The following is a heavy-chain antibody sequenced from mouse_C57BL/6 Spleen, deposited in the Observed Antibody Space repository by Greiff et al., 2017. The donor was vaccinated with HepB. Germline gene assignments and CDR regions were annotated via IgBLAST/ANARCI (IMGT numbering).Heavy chain of an antibody. CDR3: ATYYSRYYYAMDY. CDR1: GYTFPSYW. Sequence: QVQLKQSGTELVKPGASVKLSCKASGYTFPSYWMHWVKQRPGPGLAWLGTIYPSNGGTNYNEKFKSTATLTVDKSSSTTYMQLSSLSSEDSAVYDCATYYSRYYYAMDYGVQGTSGTVPS. J-gene: IGHJ4*01. CDR2: IYPSNGGT. D-gene: IGHD1-1*01. V-gene: IGHV1-53*01.